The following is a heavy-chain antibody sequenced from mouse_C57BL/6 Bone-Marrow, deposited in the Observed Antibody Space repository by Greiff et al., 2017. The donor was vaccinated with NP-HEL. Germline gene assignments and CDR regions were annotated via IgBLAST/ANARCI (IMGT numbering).Heavy chain of an antibody. CDR2: INPGSGGT. V-gene: IGHV1-54*01. J-gene: IGHJ2*01. Sequence: VQLQQSGAELVRPGTSVKVSCKASGYAFTNYLIEWVKQRPGQGLEWIGVINPGSGGTNYNEKFKGKATLTADKSSSTAYMQLSSLTSEDSAVDFCARDYGSSQDDWGHGTTLTVSS. CDR1: GYAFTNYL. CDR3: ARDYGSSQDD. D-gene: IGHD1-1*01.